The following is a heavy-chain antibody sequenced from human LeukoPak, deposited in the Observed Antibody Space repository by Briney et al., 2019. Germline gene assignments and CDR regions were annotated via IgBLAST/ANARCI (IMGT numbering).Heavy chain of an antibody. CDR2: ISGSGGST. J-gene: IGHJ4*02. CDR1: GFTFSSYA. D-gene: IGHD3-22*01. Sequence: RPGGSLRLSCAASGFTFSSYAMSWVRQAPGRGLEWVSAISGSGGSTYYADSVKGRFTISRDNSKNTLYLQMNSLRAEDTAVYYCARGDSSGYYPFDYWGQGTLVTVSS. V-gene: IGHV3-23*01. CDR3: ARGDSSGYYPFDY.